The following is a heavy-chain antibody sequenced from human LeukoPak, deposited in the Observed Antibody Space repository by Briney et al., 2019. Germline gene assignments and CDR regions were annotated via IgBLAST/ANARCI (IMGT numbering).Heavy chain of an antibody. J-gene: IGHJ4*02. CDR3: ARRLGYCSGGSCYYYFDY. Sequence: GESLKISYKGSGYSFTSYWIGWVRQMPGKGLEWMGIIYPGDSDTRYSPSLQGQVTISADKSISTAYLQWSSLKASDTAMYYCARRLGYCSGGSCYYYFDYWGQGTLVTVSS. CDR2: IYPGDSDT. CDR1: GYSFTSYW. D-gene: IGHD2-15*01. V-gene: IGHV5-51*01.